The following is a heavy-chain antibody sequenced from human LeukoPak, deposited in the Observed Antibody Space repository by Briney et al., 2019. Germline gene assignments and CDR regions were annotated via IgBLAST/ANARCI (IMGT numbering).Heavy chain of an antibody. D-gene: IGHD3-10*01. J-gene: IGHJ3*02. Sequence: GGSLRLSCAASGFTFSSYAMSWVRQAPGKGLEWVSAISGSGGSTYYADSVKGRFTISRGNSKNTLYLQMNSLRAEDTAVYYCAKDSVLLWFGESDAFDIWGQGTMVTVSS. CDR2: ISGSGGST. V-gene: IGHV3-23*01. CDR3: AKDSVLLWFGESDAFDI. CDR1: GFTFSSYA.